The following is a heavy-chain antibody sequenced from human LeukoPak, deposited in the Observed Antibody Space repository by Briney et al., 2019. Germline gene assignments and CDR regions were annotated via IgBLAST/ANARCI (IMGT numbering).Heavy chain of an antibody. D-gene: IGHD3-22*01. CDR2: MYPGDSDT. J-gene: IGHJ4*02. CDR1: GYSFPSYW. Sequence: GESLKISCKGSGYSFPSYWIAWVRQMPGKGLEWMGIMYPGDSDTRYSPSFQGQVTISADKSISTAYLQWSSLKASDTAMYYCARGVNYNDRSDYDYWGQGTLVTVSS. CDR3: ARGVNYNDRSDYDY. V-gene: IGHV5-51*01.